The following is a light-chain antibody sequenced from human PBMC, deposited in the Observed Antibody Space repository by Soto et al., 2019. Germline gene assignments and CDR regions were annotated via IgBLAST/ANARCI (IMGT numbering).Light chain of an antibody. Sequence: QSALTQPASVSGSPGQSITISCTGTSSDVGGYNYVSWYQQHPDKAPQLIIYDVSNRPSGASNRFSGSKSGNTASLTISGLQAEDEAHYFCSSYSSNNTLVVFGGGTKLTIL. CDR2: DVS. V-gene: IGLV2-14*03. CDR1: SSDVGGYNY. CDR3: SSYSSNNTLVV. J-gene: IGLJ2*01.